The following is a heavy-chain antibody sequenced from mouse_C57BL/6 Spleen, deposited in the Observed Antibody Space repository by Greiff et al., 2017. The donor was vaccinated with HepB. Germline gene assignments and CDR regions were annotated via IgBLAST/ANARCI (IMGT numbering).Heavy chain of an antibody. CDR1: GYTFTSYW. V-gene: IGHV1-64*01. D-gene: IGHD4-1*01. CDR3: ARSGTFAWFAY. CDR2: IHPNSGST. J-gene: IGHJ3*01. Sequence: QVQLQQSGAELVKPGASVKLSCKASGYTFTSYWMHWVKQRPGQGLEWIGMIHPNSGSTNYNEKFKSKATLTVDKSSSTAYMQLSSLTSEDSAVYYCARSGTFAWFAYWGQGTLVTVSA.